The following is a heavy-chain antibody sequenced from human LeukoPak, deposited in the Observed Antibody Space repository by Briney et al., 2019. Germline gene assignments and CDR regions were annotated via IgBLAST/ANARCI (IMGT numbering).Heavy chain of an antibody. CDR1: GGSFSGYY. V-gene: IGHV4-34*01. CDR3: ARVGRGYYNYYFDY. D-gene: IGHD3-22*01. CDR2: INHSGST. Sequence: SETLSLTCAVYGGSFSGYYWSWIRQPPGKGLEWIGEINHSGSTNYNPSLKSRVTISVDTSKNQFSLKLSSVTAADTAVYYCARVGRGYYNYYFDYWGQGTLVTVSS. J-gene: IGHJ4*02.